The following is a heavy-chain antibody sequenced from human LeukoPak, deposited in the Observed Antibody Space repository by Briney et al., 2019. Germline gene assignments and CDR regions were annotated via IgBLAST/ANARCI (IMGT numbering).Heavy chain of an antibody. CDR3: TRDRGAYNLYDY. V-gene: IGHV3-49*05. J-gene: IGHJ4*02. CDR2: IRSKAYGETA. CDR1: GFTFGDYA. D-gene: IGHD1-1*01. Sequence: KPGGSLRLSCTASGFTFGDYAMSWIRQAPGKGLEWVGFIRSKAYGETADYAASVKGRFTISRDDSKAIAYLRMNSLKTEDTAVYHCTRDRGAYNLYDYWGQGTLVTVSS.